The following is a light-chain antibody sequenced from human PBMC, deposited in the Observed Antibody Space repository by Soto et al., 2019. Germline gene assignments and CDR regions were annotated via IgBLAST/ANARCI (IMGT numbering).Light chain of an antibody. Sequence: QSALTQPPSASGSPGQSVTISCTGTSSDVGGYNYVSWYQQHPGKAPKLIISEVSKRPSGVPDRFSGSKSGNTASLTVSGLQAEDEADYYCLLYYSGGAHVFGGGTKLTVL. CDR1: SSDVGGYNY. CDR2: EVS. CDR3: LLYYSGGAHV. J-gene: IGLJ2*01. V-gene: IGLV2-8*01.